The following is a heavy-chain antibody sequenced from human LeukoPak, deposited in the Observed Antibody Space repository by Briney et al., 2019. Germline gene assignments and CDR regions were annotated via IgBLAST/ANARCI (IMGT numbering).Heavy chain of an antibody. D-gene: IGHD2-2*01. CDR1: GFAFSSYS. CDR3: ASYGTSWRYYFDY. Sequence: KSGRSLRLSCAASGFAFSSYSMNWVRQAPGKGLEWVSSISSDANYIYYADSVKGRFTISRDNAKNSLYLQMNSLKAEDTAVYYCASYGTSWRYYFDYWGQGTLVTVSS. CDR2: ISSDANYI. J-gene: IGHJ4*02. V-gene: IGHV3-21*01.